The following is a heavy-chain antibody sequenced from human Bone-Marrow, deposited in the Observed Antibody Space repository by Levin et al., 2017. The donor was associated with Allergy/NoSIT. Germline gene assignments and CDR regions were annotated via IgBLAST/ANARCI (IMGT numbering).Heavy chain of an antibody. Sequence: PRASVKVSCAASGFTFSDYWMNWVRQAPGKGLEWVANINQHGNEKYYMDSVKGRFTISRDNPKNSLDLQMNSLRVEDTAVYYCARDGVAPGVYFDSWGQGVLVIVSS. CDR3: ARDGVAPGVYFDS. CDR1: GFTFSDYW. CDR2: INQHGNEK. V-gene: IGHV3-7*01. J-gene: IGHJ4*02. D-gene: IGHD2-2*01.